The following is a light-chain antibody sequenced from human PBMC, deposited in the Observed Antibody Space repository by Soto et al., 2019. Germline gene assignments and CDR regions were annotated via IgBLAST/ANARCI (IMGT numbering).Light chain of an antibody. CDR1: SSDFGGYNY. CDR2: DVS. J-gene: IGLJ1*01. V-gene: IGLV2-14*01. CDR3: CSYTSSNSLV. Sequence: QSALTQPASVSGSPSQSITISCTGTSSDFGGYNYVSWYQQHPGRAPKVLIYDVSNRPAGVSDRFSGSRSGNTASLTISGLHSEDEADYYCCSYTSSNSLVFGTGTKVTV.